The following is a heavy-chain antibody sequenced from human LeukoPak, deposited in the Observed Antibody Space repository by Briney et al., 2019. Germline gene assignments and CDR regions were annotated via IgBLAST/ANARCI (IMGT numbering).Heavy chain of an antibody. CDR2: IVVGRGNT. V-gene: IGHV1-58*02. D-gene: IGHD5-18*01. Sequence: GTSVKVSCKASGFTFTSSAMQWVRQARGQRLEWIGWIVVGRGNTNYAQKFQERVTITRDMSTSTAYMELSSLRSEDTAVYYCAAGIQLWYHQAGDAFDIWGQGTMVTVSS. CDR3: AAGIQLWYHQAGDAFDI. J-gene: IGHJ3*02. CDR1: GFTFTSSA.